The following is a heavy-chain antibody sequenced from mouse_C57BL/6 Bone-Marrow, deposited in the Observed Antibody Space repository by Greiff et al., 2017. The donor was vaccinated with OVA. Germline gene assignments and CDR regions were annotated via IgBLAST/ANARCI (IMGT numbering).Heavy chain of an antibody. CDR3: ARPSNYYGGFAY. CDR2: INPNNGGT. CDR1: GYTFTDYN. D-gene: IGHD1-1*01. Sequence: EVKVVESGPELVKPGASVKIPCKASGYTFTDYNMDWVKQSHGKSLEWIGDINPNNGGTIYNQKFKGKATLTVDKSSSTASMELRSLTSEDSAVYYCARPSNYYGGFAYWGQGTLVTVSA. V-gene: IGHV1-18*01. J-gene: IGHJ3*01.